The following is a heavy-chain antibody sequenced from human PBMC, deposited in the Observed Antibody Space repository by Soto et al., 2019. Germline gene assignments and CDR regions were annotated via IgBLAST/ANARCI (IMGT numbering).Heavy chain of an antibody. J-gene: IGHJ6*02. Sequence: QVQLVESGGGVVQPGRSLRLSCAASGFTFSSYGMHWVRQAPGKGLEWVAVISYDGSNKYYADSVKGRFTISRDNSKNXLYLQMNSLRAEDTAVYYCAKGTAMVTYYYYGMDVWGQGTTVTVSS. CDR2: ISYDGSNK. V-gene: IGHV3-30*18. CDR1: GFTFSSYG. D-gene: IGHD5-18*01. CDR3: AKGTAMVTYYYYGMDV.